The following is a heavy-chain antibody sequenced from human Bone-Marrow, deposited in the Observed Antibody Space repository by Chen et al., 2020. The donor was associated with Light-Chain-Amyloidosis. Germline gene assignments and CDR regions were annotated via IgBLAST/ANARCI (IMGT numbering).Heavy chain of an antibody. V-gene: IGHV1-69*13. CDR2: IVPILGTE. D-gene: IGHD6-19*01. CDR3: SRSGAVAGIFDS. Sequence: QVQLVQSGAEVKRPGASVKVSCKASGGTFSSDAVSWVRQAPGQGLEWMGGIVPILGTEYYAQKFQGRVTIIADGSTKTVYMDLSSLKSDDTAVYYCSRSGAVAGIFDSWGQGTLVTVSS. CDR1: GGTFSSDA. J-gene: IGHJ4*02.